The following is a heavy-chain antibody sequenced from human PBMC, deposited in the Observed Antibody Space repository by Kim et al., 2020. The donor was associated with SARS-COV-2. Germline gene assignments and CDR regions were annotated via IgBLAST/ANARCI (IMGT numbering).Heavy chain of an antibody. CDR2: INAGNGYT. D-gene: IGHD3-10*01. J-gene: IGHJ4*02. Sequence: ASVKVSCKASGYTFTSYAMHWLRQAPGQRLEWMGWINAGNGYTKYSQKFQGRLTITRDTSASTAYMELSSLTSEDTAVYYCAKDWEVLGITPDYWGQGTPVTVSS. CDR1: GYTFTSYA. V-gene: IGHV1-3*01. CDR3: AKDWEVLGITPDY.